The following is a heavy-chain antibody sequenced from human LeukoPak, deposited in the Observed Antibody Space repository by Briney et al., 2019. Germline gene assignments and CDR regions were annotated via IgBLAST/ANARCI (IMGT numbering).Heavy chain of an antibody. Sequence: PGGSLRLSCAASGFTFSILDMSWVRQAPGKGLEWVSAISGNGGRTYYADSVKGRFTISRDNSKNTLYLQMNSLRAEDTAVYYCAKTPSSGYSSSWYYFDYWGQGTLVTVSS. V-gene: IGHV3-23*01. CDR2: ISGNGGRT. D-gene: IGHD6-13*01. CDR1: GFTFSILD. J-gene: IGHJ4*02. CDR3: AKTPSSGYSSSWYYFDY.